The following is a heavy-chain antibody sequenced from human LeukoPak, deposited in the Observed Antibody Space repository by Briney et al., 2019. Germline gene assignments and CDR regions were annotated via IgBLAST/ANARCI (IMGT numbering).Heavy chain of an antibody. CDR2: IYSGGST. V-gene: IGHV3-66*02. CDR1: GFTVSGNY. Sequence: RSGGSLRLSCAASGFTVSGNYMGWVRQAPGKGLEWVSVIYSGGSTNYADSVKGRFTISRDNSKNTLFLQMNSLRAEDTAVYYCASPGRSRLNWYFDLWGRGTLVTVSS. CDR3: ASPGRSRLNWYFDL. J-gene: IGHJ2*01.